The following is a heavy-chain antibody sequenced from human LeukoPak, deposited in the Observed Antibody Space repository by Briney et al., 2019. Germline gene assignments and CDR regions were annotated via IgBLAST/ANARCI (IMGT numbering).Heavy chain of an antibody. Sequence: GASVKVSCKASGGTFSSYAISWVRQAPGQGLEWMGRIIPIFGIANYAQKFQGRVTITADKSTSTAYMELSSLRSEDTAVYYCARATRGYGMGYWAQGTLVTVSS. CDR1: GGTFSSYA. V-gene: IGHV1-69*04. CDR3: ARATRGYGMGY. D-gene: IGHD5-18*01. CDR2: IIPIFGIA. J-gene: IGHJ4*02.